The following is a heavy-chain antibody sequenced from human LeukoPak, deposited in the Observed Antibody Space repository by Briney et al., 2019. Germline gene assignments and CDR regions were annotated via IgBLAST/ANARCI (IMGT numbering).Heavy chain of an antibody. CDR3: AREYYDFWSGYWVDY. CDR1: GFTVSSNY. J-gene: IGHJ4*02. V-gene: IGHV3-53*01. D-gene: IGHD3-3*01. Sequence: PGGSLRLSCAASGFTVSSNYMSWVRQAPGKGLEWVSVIYSGGSTYYADSVKGRFTISRDNSKNTLYLQMNSLRAEDTAVYYCAREYYDFWSGYWVDYWGQGTLVTVSS. CDR2: IYSGGST.